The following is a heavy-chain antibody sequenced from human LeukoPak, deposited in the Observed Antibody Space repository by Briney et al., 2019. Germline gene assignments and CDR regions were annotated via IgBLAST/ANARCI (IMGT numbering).Heavy chain of an antibody. CDR2: IKSKTDGGTT. CDR3: TPAVCGGDCYYDY. D-gene: IGHD2-21*02. CDR1: GFTFSDYY. V-gene: IGHV3-15*01. Sequence: GGSLRLSCAASGFTFSDYYMTWIRQAPGKGLEWVGRIKSKTDGGTTDYAAPVKGRFTISRDDSKNTLYLQMNSLKTEDTAVYYCTPAVCGGDCYYDYWGQGPLVTVSS. J-gene: IGHJ4*02.